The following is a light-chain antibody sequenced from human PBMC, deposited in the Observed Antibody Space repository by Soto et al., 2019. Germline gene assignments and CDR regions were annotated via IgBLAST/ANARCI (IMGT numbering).Light chain of an antibody. CDR2: GNS. V-gene: IGLV1-40*01. CDR3: QSYDSSLSGYVV. Sequence: SVLTQPPSVSGAPGQRVTISCTGSGSNIGAGYDVHWYQQLPGTAPKLLIYGNSNRPSGVPDRFSGSKSGTSASLAITGLQAEDEADYYCQSYDSSLSGYVVFGGGTKLTVL. J-gene: IGLJ2*01. CDR1: GSNIGAGYD.